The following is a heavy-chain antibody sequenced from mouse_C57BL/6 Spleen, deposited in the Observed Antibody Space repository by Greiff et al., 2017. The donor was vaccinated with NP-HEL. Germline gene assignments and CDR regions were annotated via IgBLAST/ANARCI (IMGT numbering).Heavy chain of an antibody. CDR1: GFTFSDYG. CDR3: ARTRRGYFDV. V-gene: IGHV5-17*01. CDR2: ISSGSSTI. Sequence: EVKLVESGGGLVKPGGSLKLSCAASGFTFSDYGMHWVRQAPEKWLEWVAYISSGSSTIYYADPVKGRFTISRDNAKNTLFLQMTSLRSEDTAMYYCARTRRGYFDVWGTGTTVTVSS. D-gene: IGHD2-12*01. J-gene: IGHJ1*03.